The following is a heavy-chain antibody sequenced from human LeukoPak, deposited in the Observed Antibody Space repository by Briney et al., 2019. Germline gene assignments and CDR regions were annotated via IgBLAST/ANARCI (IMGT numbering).Heavy chain of an antibody. Sequence: PGGSLRLSCSASGFTFSSFWMTWVRQAPGKGLECLANISPDGREKYYVDSVKGRFTISRDNTKNSLYLQMNSLRAEDTAVYYCAKAFIFCSGVNCNLDYWGQGTLVTVSS. CDR1: GFTFSSFW. CDR3: AKAFIFCSGVNCNLDY. V-gene: IGHV3-7*03. D-gene: IGHD2-15*01. CDR2: ISPDGREK. J-gene: IGHJ4*02.